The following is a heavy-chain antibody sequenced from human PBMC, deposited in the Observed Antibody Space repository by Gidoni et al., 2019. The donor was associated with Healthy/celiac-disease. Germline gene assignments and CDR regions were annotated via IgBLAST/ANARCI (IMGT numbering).Heavy chain of an antibody. V-gene: IGHV4-59*01. D-gene: IGHD2-15*01. CDR3: ARDLWSLAAITETEYWYFDL. CDR1: GGSISSYY. Sequence: QVQLQESGPGLVKPSETLSLTCPVSGGSISSYYWSWIRQPPGKGLEWIGYIYYCGSTNHNPSLKSRVTISVDTSKNQFSLKLSSVTAADTAVYYCARDLWSLAAITETEYWYFDLWGRGTLVTVSS. J-gene: IGHJ2*01. CDR2: IYYCGST.